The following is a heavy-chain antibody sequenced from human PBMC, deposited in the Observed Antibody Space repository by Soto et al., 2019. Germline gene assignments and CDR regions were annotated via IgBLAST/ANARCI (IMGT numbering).Heavy chain of an antibody. CDR1: GFTFSTYS. CDR3: ARVLLAGMDV. V-gene: IGHV3-21*01. CDR2: ITSSNSYM. J-gene: IGHJ6*02. Sequence: EVQLVESGGGLVKPGGSLRLSCAASGFTFSTYSMNWVRQAPGKGLEWVSSITSSNSYMFYADSVKGRFTISRDNAKNSLSLQMNSLSHDDTAVYYCARVLLAGMDVWGQGTTVTVSS.